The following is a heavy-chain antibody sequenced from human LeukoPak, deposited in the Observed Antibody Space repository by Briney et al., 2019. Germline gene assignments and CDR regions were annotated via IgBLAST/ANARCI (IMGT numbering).Heavy chain of an antibody. CDR3: AKDGGLWVSAHWGDS. Sequence: GGSLRLSCAASGFIFSSYWMHWVRQAPGKGLVWVSRIKTDGSSATYADSVKGRFTISRDNAKNTLYLQMNSLRAEDTAVYYCAKDGGLWVSAHWGDSWGRGTLVTVSS. CDR1: GFIFSSYW. V-gene: IGHV3-74*01. CDR2: IKTDGSSA. J-gene: IGHJ4*02. D-gene: IGHD7-27*01.